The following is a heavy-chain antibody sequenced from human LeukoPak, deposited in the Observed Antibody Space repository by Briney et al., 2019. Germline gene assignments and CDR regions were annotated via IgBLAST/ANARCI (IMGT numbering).Heavy chain of an antibody. Sequence: GASVKVSCKASGYTFTDYYMHWVRQAPGQGLEWMGWISPNGGDTYYAQRFQGRVTMTRDTSISTAYMELSGLRSDDTAVYYCARNYGHNSKYFDFWGQGTLVTVSS. CDR3: ARNYGHNSKYFDF. D-gene: IGHD4-17*01. V-gene: IGHV1-2*02. CDR2: ISPNGGDT. CDR1: GYTFTDYY. J-gene: IGHJ4*02.